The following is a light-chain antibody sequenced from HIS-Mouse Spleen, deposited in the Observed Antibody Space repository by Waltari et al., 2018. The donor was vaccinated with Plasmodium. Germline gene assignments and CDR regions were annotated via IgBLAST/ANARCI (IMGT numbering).Light chain of an antibody. CDR3: QGWDRSTVV. V-gene: IGLV3-1*01. CDR2: QDS. Sequence: SYELTQPPSVSVSPGQTASITCSGDKLGDKYACWYQQKPGQSPVLVIYQDSKRHSGIPGRFAGSNSGNTATLNISGTQAMEDADYYCQGWDRSTVVFGGATRLTVL. CDR1: KLGDKY. J-gene: IGLJ2*01.